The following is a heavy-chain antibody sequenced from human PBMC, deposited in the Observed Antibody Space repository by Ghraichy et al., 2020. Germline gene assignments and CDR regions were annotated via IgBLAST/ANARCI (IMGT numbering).Heavy chain of an antibody. CDR2: IYTSGT. CDR1: DGSITSGGYY. Sequence: SQTLSLTCTVSDGSITSGGYYWSWIRQPAGKGLEWIGRIYTSGTNYNPSLKSRVTISVDTSKNQFSLKLSPVTAADTAVYYCARSSRWSAFDIWGQGTMVTVSS. V-gene: IGHV4-61*02. CDR3: ARSSRWSAFDI. D-gene: IGHD2-15*01. J-gene: IGHJ3*02.